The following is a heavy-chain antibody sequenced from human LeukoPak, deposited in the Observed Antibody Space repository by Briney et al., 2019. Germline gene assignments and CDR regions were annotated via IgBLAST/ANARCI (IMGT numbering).Heavy chain of an antibody. D-gene: IGHD6-6*01. CDR1: GFTFSSYW. Sequence: PGGSLRLSCAAPGFTFSSYWMHWVRQAPGKGLVWVSRINSDGSSTIYADSVKGRFTISRDNAKNTLYLQMNSLRAEDTAVYYCASSVAAREFDYWGQGTLVTVSS. J-gene: IGHJ4*02. CDR2: INSDGSST. CDR3: ASSVAAREFDY. V-gene: IGHV3-74*01.